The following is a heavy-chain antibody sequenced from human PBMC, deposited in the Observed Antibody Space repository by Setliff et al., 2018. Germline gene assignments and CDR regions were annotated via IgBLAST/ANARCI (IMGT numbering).Heavy chain of an antibody. Sequence: GGSLRLSCAASGFAFNTYWMHWVRQVPGKGLVWVARINGDGSVANYADAVKGRFTISRDNAKNTLSLQMNTLKAEDTAVYYCTRDIVVFTDIDYYYSGMDVWGRGTAVTVSS. CDR3: TRDIVVFTDIDYYYSGMDV. CDR2: INGDGSVA. J-gene: IGHJ6*02. CDR1: GFAFNTYW. D-gene: IGHD2-21*01. V-gene: IGHV3-74*01.